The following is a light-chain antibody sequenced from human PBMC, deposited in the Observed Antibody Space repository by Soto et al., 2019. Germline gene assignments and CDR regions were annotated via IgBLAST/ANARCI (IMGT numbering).Light chain of an antibody. J-gene: IGLJ2*01. V-gene: IGLV2-11*01. CDR3: CSYASSYVV. CDR2: DVS. Sequence: QSVLTQPRSVSGSPGQSVTISCTGTSSDVGGYNYVSWYQQHPGKAPKLMIYDVSKRPSGVPDRFSGSKSGNTASLTISGLQAEDEADYYCCSYASSYVVFGGGTKLTVL. CDR1: SSDVGGYNY.